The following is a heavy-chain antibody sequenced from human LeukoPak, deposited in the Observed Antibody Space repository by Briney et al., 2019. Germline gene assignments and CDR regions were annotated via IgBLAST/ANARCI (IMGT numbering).Heavy chain of an antibody. CDR3: LVWKHVFDR. V-gene: IGHV3-30*03. CDR1: GFTFSSYG. CDR2: MSYDGSKE. Sequence: PGWSLRLSCAASGFTFSSYGMHWVRQAPGKGLEWVAVMSYDGSKEYYADSVKGRFTISRDNSKNTLYLQMNSLRVEDTAVYYCLVWKHVFDRWGQGTLVTVSS. J-gene: IGHJ5*02. D-gene: IGHD5/OR15-5a*01.